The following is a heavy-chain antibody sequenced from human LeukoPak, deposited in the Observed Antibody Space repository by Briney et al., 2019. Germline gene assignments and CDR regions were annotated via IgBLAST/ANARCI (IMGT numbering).Heavy chain of an antibody. CDR1: GFTFSSYA. J-gene: IGHJ6*03. Sequence: LRLSCAASGFTFSSYAMSWIRQHPGKGLEWIGYIYYSGSTYYNPSLKSRVTISVDTSKNQFSLKLSSVTAADTAVYYCARAGGYYDSSGYYRLTDYYYYYMDVWGKGTTVTVSS. CDR3: ARAGGYYDSSGYYRLTDYYYYYMDV. V-gene: IGHV4-31*02. D-gene: IGHD3-22*01. CDR2: IYYSGST.